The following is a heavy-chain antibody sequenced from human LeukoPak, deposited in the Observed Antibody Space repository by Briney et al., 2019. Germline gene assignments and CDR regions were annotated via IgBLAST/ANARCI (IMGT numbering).Heavy chain of an antibody. V-gene: IGHV3-49*04. Sequence: GGPLRLSCTVWGFTYDDYAMSWVREAPGEGVEWVGFIRSKAYGVTTEYAASVKGRFTISRDDSKSIAYLQMNSLKTEDTAVYYCTRDWVRGYRYGLRAFDIWGQATMVTVSS. CDR2: IRSKAYGVTT. D-gene: IGHD5-18*01. CDR1: GFTYDDYA. CDR3: TRDWVRGYRYGLRAFDI. J-gene: IGHJ3*02.